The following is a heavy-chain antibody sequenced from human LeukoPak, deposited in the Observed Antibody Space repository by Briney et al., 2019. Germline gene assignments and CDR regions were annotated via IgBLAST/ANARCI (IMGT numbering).Heavy chain of an antibody. V-gene: IGHV3-30*18. D-gene: IGHD4-17*01. CDR1: GFTFSSYG. J-gene: IGHJ4*02. CDR2: ISYDGSNK. CDR3: AKDARDYGDYSAGFDY. Sequence: GGSLRLSCAASGFTFSSYGMHWVRQALGKGLEWVAVISYDGSNKYYADSVKGRFTISRDNSKNTLYLQMNSLRAEDTAVYYCAKDARDYGDYSAGFDYWGQGTLVTVSS.